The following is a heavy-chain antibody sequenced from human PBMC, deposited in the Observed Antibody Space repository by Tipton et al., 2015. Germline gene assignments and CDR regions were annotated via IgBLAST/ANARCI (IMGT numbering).Heavy chain of an antibody. CDR2: INQNGSGT. J-gene: IGHJ4*02. D-gene: IGHD1-14*01. CDR1: GFIFSHYW. CDR3: ARSGGFGWVY. V-gene: IGHV3-7*01. Sequence: SLRLSCAASGFIFSHYWMTWIRQAPGKGLEWVANINQNGSGTYYVDSLKGRFTISRDNAKNSLFLQMNGLRADDTAVYYCARSGGFGWVYWGQGILVTVSS.